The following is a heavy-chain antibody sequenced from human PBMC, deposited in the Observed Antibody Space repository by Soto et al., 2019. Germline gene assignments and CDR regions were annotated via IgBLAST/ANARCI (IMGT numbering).Heavy chain of an antibody. D-gene: IGHD3-3*01. V-gene: IGHV4-39*01. Sequence: SETLSLTCTVSGGSISSSSYYWGWIRQPPGKGLEWIGSIYYSGSTYYNPSLKSRVTISVDTSKNQFSLKLSSVTAADTAVYYCARRGLDFWSGLDYYYYYMDVWGKGTTVTVSS. CDR1: GGSISSSSYY. CDR3: ARRGLDFWSGLDYYYYYMDV. J-gene: IGHJ6*03. CDR2: IYYSGST.